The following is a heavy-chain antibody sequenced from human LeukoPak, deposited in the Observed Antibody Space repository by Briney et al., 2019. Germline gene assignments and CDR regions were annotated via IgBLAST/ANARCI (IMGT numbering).Heavy chain of an antibody. CDR1: GVRFSGYF. J-gene: IGHJ4*02. Sequence: SETLPHICGVYGVRFSGYFRSWIRQPPARGLEWIGEINHSESPNYKPSLQSRVTISVDTTKNQFSLKLSSVTAAETAVYYCARRAKPPPRSAKDYVWGSYRLGLVGFDYWGQGTLVSVSS. V-gene: IGHV4-34*01. CDR2: INHSESP. D-gene: IGHD3-16*02. CDR3: ARRAKPPPRSAKDYVWGSYRLGLVGFDY.